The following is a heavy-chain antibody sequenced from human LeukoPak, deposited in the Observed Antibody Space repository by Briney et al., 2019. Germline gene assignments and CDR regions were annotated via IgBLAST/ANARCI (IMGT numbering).Heavy chain of an antibody. CDR3: ARGLRRQNWFDP. CDR1: GGSISSYY. CDR2: IYYSGST. Sequence: PSETLSLTCTVSGGSISSYYWSWIRQPPGKGLEWIGYIYYSGSTNYNPSLKSRVTISVDTSKNQFSLKLSSVTAADTAVYYCARGLRRQNWFDPWGQGTLVTVSS. J-gene: IGHJ5*02. D-gene: IGHD2-21*02. V-gene: IGHV4-59*01.